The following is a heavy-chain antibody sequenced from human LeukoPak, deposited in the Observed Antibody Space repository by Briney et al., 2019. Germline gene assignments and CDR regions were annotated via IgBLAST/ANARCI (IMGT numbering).Heavy chain of an antibody. D-gene: IGHD2-2*01. V-gene: IGHV4-4*07. Sequence: SETLSLTCTVSGGSISSYHWIWIRQPAGKGLEWIGRINTSGSTNYNPSLKSRVTISVDTSKNQFSLKLSSVTAADTAVYYCARAGGYCSSTSCYGFRFDPWGQGTLVTVSS. CDR3: ARAGGYCSSTSCYGFRFDP. CDR2: INTSGST. CDR1: GGSISSYH. J-gene: IGHJ5*02.